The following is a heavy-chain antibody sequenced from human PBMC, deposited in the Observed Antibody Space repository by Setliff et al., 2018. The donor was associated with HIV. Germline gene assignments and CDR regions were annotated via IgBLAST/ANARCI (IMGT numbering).Heavy chain of an antibody. D-gene: IGHD1-26*01. CDR3: AKQGYSDSLYAFDV. CDR2: IHPNTGST. J-gene: IGHJ3*01. V-gene: IGHV1-2*06. Sequence: ASVKVSCRTSGYTFAAYYIYWVRQAPGHGLELMGRIHPNTGSTNYLQEFQGRVTITRDTSMSTVYMALTGLTSDDTAVYYCAKQGYSDSLYAFDVWGQGTMVTVS. CDR1: GYTFAAYY.